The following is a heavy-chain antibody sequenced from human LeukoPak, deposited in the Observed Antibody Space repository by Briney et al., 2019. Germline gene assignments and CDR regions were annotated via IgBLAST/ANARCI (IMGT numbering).Heavy chain of an antibody. D-gene: IGHD2-2*01. V-gene: IGHV1-69*05. Sequence: SVKVSCKASGGTFSSYAISWVRQAPGQGLEWMGRIIPIFGTANYAQKFQGRVTITTDESTSTAYMELSSLRSEDTAVYYCARETVVVGDYYNWFDPWGQGTLVTVSS. J-gene: IGHJ5*02. CDR2: IIPIFGTA. CDR3: ARETVVVGDYYNWFDP. CDR1: GGTFSSYA.